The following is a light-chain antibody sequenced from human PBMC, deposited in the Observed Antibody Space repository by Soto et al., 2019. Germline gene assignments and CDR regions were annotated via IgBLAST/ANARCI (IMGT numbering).Light chain of an antibody. V-gene: IGLV1-51*02. CDR1: SSNIVNNY. J-gene: IGLJ1*01. Sequence: QSVLTQPPSVSAAPGQKVTISCSGSSSNIVNNYVSWYQQLPGTAPKLLIFENNKRPSGIPDRFSASKSGTSATLAITGLQTGDAADYYCGTWDNSLSLPYVFGTGTKLTVL. CDR3: GTWDNSLSLPYV. CDR2: ENN.